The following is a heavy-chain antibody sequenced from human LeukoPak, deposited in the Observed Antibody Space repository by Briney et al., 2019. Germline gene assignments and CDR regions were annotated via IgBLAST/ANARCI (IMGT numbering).Heavy chain of an antibody. CDR3: AKERGHGGIRTYYDFWSGYHLNWFDP. Sequence: PGGSLRLSCAASGFTFSSYAMSWVRQAPGKGLEWVSAISGSGGSTYYADSVKGRFTISRDNSKNTLYLQMNSLRAEDTAVYYCAKERGHGGIRTYYDFWSGYHLNWFDPWGQGTLVTVSS. CDR2: ISGSGGST. J-gene: IGHJ5*02. CDR1: GFTFSSYA. D-gene: IGHD3-3*01. V-gene: IGHV3-23*01.